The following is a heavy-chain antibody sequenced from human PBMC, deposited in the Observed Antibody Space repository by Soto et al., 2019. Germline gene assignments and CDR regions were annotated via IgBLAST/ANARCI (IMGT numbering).Heavy chain of an antibody. V-gene: IGHV1-69*08. CDR1: GGTFSSYT. CDR3: ARDSNRDYYPYYFDY. Sequence: QVQLVQSGAEVKKPGSSVKVSCKASGGTFSSYTISWVRQAPGQGLEWMGRIIPILGIANYAQKFQGRVTITADNSTSTAYMELSSLRSEDTAVYYCARDSNRDYYPYYFDYWGQGTLVTVSS. CDR2: IIPILGIA. J-gene: IGHJ4*02. D-gene: IGHD4-17*01.